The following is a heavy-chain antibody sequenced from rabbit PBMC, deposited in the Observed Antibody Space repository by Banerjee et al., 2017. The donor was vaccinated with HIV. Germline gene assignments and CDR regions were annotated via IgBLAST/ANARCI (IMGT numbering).Heavy chain of an antibody. D-gene: IGHD8-1*01. J-gene: IGHJ4*01. CDR2: IYTGSSNI. CDR3: ARDPDAGSSVYGFDL. V-gene: IGHV1S45*01. Sequence: QQQLEESGGGLVKPEGSLTLTCKASGNDFSAYAISWVRQAPGKGLEWIGCIYTGSSNIFYASWAKGRFTISKTSSTTVTLQMTSLTAADTATYFCARDPDAGSSVYGFDLWGPGTLVTVS. CDR1: GNDFSAYA.